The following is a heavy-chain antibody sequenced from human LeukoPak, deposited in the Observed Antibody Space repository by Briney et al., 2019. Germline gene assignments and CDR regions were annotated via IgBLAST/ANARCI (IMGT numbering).Heavy chain of an antibody. CDR1: GFTVSSDY. CDR2: ISYDGSNK. J-gene: IGHJ5*02. D-gene: IGHD6-13*01. V-gene: IGHV3-30-3*01. CDR3: ARDQAGTAYWFDP. Sequence: GGSLRLSCAASGFTVSSDYMSWVRQAPGKGLEWVAVISYDGSNKYYADSVKGRFTISRDNSKNTLYLQMNSLRAEDTAVYYCARDQAGTAYWFDPWGQGTLVTVSS.